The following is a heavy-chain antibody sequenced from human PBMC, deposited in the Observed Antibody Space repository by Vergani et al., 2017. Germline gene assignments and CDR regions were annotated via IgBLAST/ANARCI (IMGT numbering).Heavy chain of an antibody. CDR3: AGPQGTSAYYYGGFDY. Sequence: EVHLLESGGGLVQSGGSLRLSCAASGFTFSNSAVSWVRQAPGRGLAWVSSISGPGLSTYYADPVKGRFSSSRDNSKNTVFLQMHSLRAEDTAIYYCAGPQGTSAYYYGGFDYWGQGILVTVSS. CDR1: GFTFSNSA. V-gene: IGHV3-23*01. D-gene: IGHD3-22*01. CDR2: ISGPGLST. J-gene: IGHJ4*02.